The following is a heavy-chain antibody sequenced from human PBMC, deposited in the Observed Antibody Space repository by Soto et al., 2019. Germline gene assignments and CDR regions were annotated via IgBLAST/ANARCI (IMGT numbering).Heavy chain of an antibody. CDR2: ISSSSSNI. J-gene: IGHJ3*02. CDR1: GFTFSSYA. CDR3: ARAAAAFYAFDI. V-gene: IGHV3-21*01. D-gene: IGHD6-13*01. Sequence: GGSLRLSCAASGFTFSSYAMSWVRQAPGKGLEWVSSISSSSSNIYYADSVKGRFTISRDNAKNSLYLQMNSLRAEDTAVYYCARAAAAFYAFDIWGQGTMVTVSS.